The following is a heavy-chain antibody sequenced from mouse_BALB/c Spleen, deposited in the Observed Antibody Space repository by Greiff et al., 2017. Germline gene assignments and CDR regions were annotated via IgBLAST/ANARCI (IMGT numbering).Heavy chain of an antibody. CDR3: AMGLRLRGYYAMDY. CDR2: INPSTGYT. Sequence: QVQLQQSGAELAKPGASVKMSCKASGYTFTSYWMHWVKQRPGQGLEWIGYINPSTGYTEYNQKFKDKATLTADKSSSTAYMQPSSLTSEDSAVYYCAMGLRLRGYYAMDYWGQGTSVTVSS. V-gene: IGHV1-7*01. CDR1: GYTFTSYW. J-gene: IGHJ4*01. D-gene: IGHD1-2*01.